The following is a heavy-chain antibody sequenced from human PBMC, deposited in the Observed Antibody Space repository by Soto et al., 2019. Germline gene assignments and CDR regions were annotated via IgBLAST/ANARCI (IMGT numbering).Heavy chain of an antibody. V-gene: IGHV4-34*01. CDR1: GGSFSGDY. CDR3: AGASVVVFNPNWFDP. CDR2: INHSGST. Sequence: TLSLTCAVYGGSFSGDYWSWSRQPPGKGLEWIGEINHSGSTNYNPSLKSRVTISVDTSKNQFSLKLSSVTAADTAVYYCAGASVVVFNPNWFDPWGQGTLVTVSS. D-gene: IGHD2-15*01. J-gene: IGHJ5*02.